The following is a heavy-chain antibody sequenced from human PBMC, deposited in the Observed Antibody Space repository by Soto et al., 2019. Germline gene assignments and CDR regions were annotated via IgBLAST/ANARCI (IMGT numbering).Heavy chain of an antibody. CDR3: AKGSATSRPYYFDY. Sequence: GGSLRLSCVASGFTFSSYAMSWVRQAPGKGLEWVSAITDSGGDTFHADSVKGRLTISRDNSRNTLYLQMDSLRAEDTALYYCAKGSATSRPYYFDYWGQGTLVTVSS. J-gene: IGHJ4*02. CDR2: ITDSGGDT. CDR1: GFTFSSYA. V-gene: IGHV3-23*01.